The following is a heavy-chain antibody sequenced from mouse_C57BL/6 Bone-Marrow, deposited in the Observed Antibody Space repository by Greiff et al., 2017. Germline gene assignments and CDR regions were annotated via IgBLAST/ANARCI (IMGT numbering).Heavy chain of an antibody. CDR3: ARIADNYGNYYAMDY. Sequence: QVTLKESGPGILQPSQTLSLTCSSSGFSLSTFGMGVGWIRQPSGKGLEWLAHIWWDDDKYYNPALKSRLTISKDTSKNQVFLKIATVDTADTATYYCARIADNYGNYYAMDYWGQGTSVTVSS. V-gene: IGHV8-8*01. J-gene: IGHJ4*01. D-gene: IGHD2-1*01. CDR2: IWWDDDK. CDR1: GFSLSTFGMG.